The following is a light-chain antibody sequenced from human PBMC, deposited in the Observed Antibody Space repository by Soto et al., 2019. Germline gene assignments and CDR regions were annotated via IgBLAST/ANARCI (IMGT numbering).Light chain of an antibody. V-gene: IGKV1-12*01. J-gene: IGKJ5*01. CDR1: QSISTN. Sequence: DIQMTQSPSTLSASVGDRVTITCRASQSISTNLAWYQQKPGKAPKLLIYAASSLQSGVPPRFSGSGSGTDFTLTISSLQPEDFAIYYCLQANRVPLSFGQGTRLEIK. CDR3: LQANRVPLS. CDR2: AAS.